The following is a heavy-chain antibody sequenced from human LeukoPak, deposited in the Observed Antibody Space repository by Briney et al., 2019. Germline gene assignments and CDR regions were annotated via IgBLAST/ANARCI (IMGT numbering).Heavy chain of an antibody. J-gene: IGHJ3*02. CDR1: GYTFTGYY. V-gene: IGHV1-2*06. CDR3: ASGYCSSTSCLADADAFDI. D-gene: IGHD2-2*03. Sequence: ASVKVSCKASGYTFTGYYMHWVRQAPGQGLEWMGRINPNRGGTNYAQKFQGRVTMTRDTSISTAYMELSRLGSDDTAVYYCASGYCSSTSCLADADAFDIWGQGTMVTVSS. CDR2: INPNRGGT.